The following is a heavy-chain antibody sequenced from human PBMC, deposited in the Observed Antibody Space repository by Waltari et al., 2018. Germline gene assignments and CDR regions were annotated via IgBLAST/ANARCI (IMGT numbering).Heavy chain of an antibody. Sequence: QVQLQESGPGLVRPSETLSLTCDVAGYFINTGFFWGWILQPPGKGLEWIGNIYHDGTTYHSPSLKNRLTSSLDTSKNQFALRLTFVTVADSALYYCARQTLGYCTSAACRRLETWGQGSLVTVSS. D-gene: IGHD2-2*03. CDR1: GYFINTGFF. J-gene: IGHJ5*02. CDR3: ARQTLGYCTSAACRRLET. CDR2: IYHDGTT. V-gene: IGHV4-38-2*01.